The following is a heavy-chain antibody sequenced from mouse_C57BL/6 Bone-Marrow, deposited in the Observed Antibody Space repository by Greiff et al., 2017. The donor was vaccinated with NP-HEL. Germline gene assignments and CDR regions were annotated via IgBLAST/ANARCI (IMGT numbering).Heavy chain of an antibody. V-gene: IGHV1-64*01. D-gene: IGHD1-1*01. CDR2: IHPNSGST. J-gene: IGHJ4*01. Sequence: QVQLKQPGAELVKPGASVKLPCKASGYTFTSYWMHWVKQRPGQGLEWIGMIHPNSGSTNYNEKFKSKATLTVDKSSSTAYMQLSSLTSEDSAVYYCARLNYYGSNYYYAMDYWGQGTSVTVSS. CDR3: ARLNYYGSNYYYAMDY. CDR1: GYTFTSYW.